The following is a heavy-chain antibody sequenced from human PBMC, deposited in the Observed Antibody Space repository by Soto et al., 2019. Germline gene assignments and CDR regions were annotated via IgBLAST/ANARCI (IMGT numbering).Heavy chain of an antibody. V-gene: IGHV3-9*01. Sequence: EVQLVESGGGLVQPGRSLRLSCAASGFTFDDYAMHWVRQAPGKGLEWVSGISWDSGSIGYADSVKGRFTISRDNAKNSLYLQMNSLRAEDTALYYCAKDPSRDYWGSFDYWGQGTLVTVSS. CDR2: ISWDSGSI. D-gene: IGHD3-16*01. CDR3: AKDPSRDYWGSFDY. CDR1: GFTFDDYA. J-gene: IGHJ4*02.